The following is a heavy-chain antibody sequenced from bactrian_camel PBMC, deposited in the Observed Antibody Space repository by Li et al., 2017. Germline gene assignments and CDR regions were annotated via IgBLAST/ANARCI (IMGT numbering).Heavy chain of an antibody. CDR2: IRRSGGET. CDR3: ARGPENLWEFAY. J-gene: IGHJ4*01. CDR1: GYTYNTYC. V-gene: IGHV3S1*01. Sequence: VQLVESGGGSVQPGGSLRLSCAASGYTYNTYCMAWFRQAPGKEREGVAAIRRSGGETYYANSVKGRFTISRDNAKNTLYLQMNSLKTEDTAVYYCARGPENLWEFAYWGQGTQVTVS.